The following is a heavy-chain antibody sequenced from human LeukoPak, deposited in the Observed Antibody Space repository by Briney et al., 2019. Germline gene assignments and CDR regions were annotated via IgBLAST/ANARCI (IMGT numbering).Heavy chain of an antibody. Sequence: PSQTLSLTCTVSGGSISRGDYYWGWIRQPPGKGLEWIGYIYYSGSTYYNPSLKSRVTISVDTSTNQFSLKLSSVTAADTAVYCCARGDNRKDAFDIWGQGTMVTVSS. CDR3: ARGDNRKDAFDI. CDR2: IYYSGST. CDR1: GGSISRGDYY. V-gene: IGHV4-30-4*01. D-gene: IGHD1-14*01. J-gene: IGHJ3*02.